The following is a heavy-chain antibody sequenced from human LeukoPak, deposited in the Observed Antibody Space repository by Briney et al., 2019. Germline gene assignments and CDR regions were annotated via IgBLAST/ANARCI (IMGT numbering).Heavy chain of an antibody. J-gene: IGHJ4*02. CDR1: GFTFSSYS. D-gene: IGHD3-22*01. CDR3: ARDLRSSGYYAFDY. CDR2: ISSSSSYI. V-gene: IGHV3-21*01. Sequence: TGGSLRLSCAASGFTFSSYSMNWVRQAPGKWLEWVSCISSSSSYIYYADSVKGRFTTSRDNAKNSLYLQMNSLRAEDTAVYYCARDLRSSGYYAFDYWGQGTLVTVSS.